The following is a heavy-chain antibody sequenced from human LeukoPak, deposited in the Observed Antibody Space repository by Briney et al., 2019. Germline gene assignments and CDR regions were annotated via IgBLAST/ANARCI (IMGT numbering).Heavy chain of an antibody. D-gene: IGHD6-19*01. CDR2: INHSGST. V-gene: IGHV4-34*01. CDR3: AREFNLLTGYSSGWYPYYFDY. Sequence: SETLSLTCAVYGGSFSGYYWSWIRQPPGKGLEWIGEINHSGSTNYNPSLKSRVTITVDTSKNQFSLKLSSVTAADTAVYYCAREFNLLTGYSSGWYPYYFDYWGQGTLVTVSS. CDR1: GGSFSGYY. J-gene: IGHJ4*02.